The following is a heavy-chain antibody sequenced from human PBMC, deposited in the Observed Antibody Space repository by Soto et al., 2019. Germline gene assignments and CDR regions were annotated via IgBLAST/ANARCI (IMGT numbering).Heavy chain of an antibody. V-gene: IGHV3-73*01. CDR2: IRNKVNNYAT. Sequence: VGSLRLSCAASGFAFSGPGIHWVRQASGKGLEWIGRIRNKVNNYATSYAASVNGRFTISRDDSKNVAYLEMNRLRSEDTAVYYCTRGSGKTGWYFDLWGRGTLVTVSS. CDR3: TRGSGKTGWYFDL. J-gene: IGHJ2*01. D-gene: IGHD3-9*01. CDR1: GFAFSGPG.